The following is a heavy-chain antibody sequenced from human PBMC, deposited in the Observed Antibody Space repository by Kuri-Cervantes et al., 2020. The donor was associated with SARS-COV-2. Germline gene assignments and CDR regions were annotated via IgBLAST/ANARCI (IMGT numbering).Heavy chain of an antibody. D-gene: IGHD6-19*01. CDR1: GFTFSSDW. J-gene: IGHJ5*02. V-gene: IGHV3-7*01. CDR3: AGGYSSGWPDH. CDR2: MKRDGSEK. Sequence: GGSLRLSCAASGFTFSSDWMTWVRKAPGKGLEWVASMKRDGSEKYYVDSVKGRFTISRDNAKNSLDLQMNSLRPDDTAVHYCAGGYSSGWPDHWGQGTLVTVSS.